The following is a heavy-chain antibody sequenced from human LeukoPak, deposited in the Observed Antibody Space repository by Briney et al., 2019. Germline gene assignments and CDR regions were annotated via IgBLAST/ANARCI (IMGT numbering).Heavy chain of an antibody. CDR3: ARGGGILDH. V-gene: IGHV3-33*01. Sequence: GRSLRLSCAASGFTFSSYGMHWVRQAPGKGLEWVAVIWYDGSNKYYADSVKGRFTISRDNSKNTLYLQMNSLRAEDTAVYYCARGGGILDHWGQGTLVTVSS. J-gene: IGHJ4*02. CDR2: IWYDGSNK. D-gene: IGHD3-9*01. CDR1: GFTFSSYG.